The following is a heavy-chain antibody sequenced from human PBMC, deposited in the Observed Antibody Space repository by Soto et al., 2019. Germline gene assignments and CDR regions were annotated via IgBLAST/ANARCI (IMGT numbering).Heavy chain of an antibody. Sequence: PSETLSLTCTVSGGPISNYYWNWIRQPPGKGLEWIGYIFSSGTTNYNPRFESRVSISADRSKSQVSLRLTSVTAADTAVYYCARVSGYYDSKGLVPDHWGPGTLVTVSS. V-gene: IGHV4-59*01. J-gene: IGHJ4*02. D-gene: IGHD5-18*01. CDR2: IFSSGTT. CDR3: ARVSGYYDSKGLVPDH. CDR1: GGPISNYY.